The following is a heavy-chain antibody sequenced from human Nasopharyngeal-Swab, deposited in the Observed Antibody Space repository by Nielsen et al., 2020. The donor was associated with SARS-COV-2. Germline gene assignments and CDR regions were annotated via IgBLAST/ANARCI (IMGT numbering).Heavy chain of an antibody. CDR3: ARDFDLSSGYDV. CDR2: IYPADSDT. J-gene: IGHJ4*02. Sequence: GGSLRLSCEGSGFFYTNYWIAWVRQVPGKGLEWLGIIYPADSDTRYNPSFQGQVTISADKSIRTAYLQWKSLKASDSAMYYCARDFDLSSGYDVWGQGTLVTVPS. V-gene: IGHV5-51*01. CDR1: GFFYTNYW. D-gene: IGHD3-3*01.